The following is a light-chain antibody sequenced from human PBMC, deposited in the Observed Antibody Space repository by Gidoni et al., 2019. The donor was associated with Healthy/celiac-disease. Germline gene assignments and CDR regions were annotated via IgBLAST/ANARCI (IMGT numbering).Light chain of an antibody. CDR3: QQYGSSSYT. CDR2: GAS. J-gene: IGKJ2*01. Sequence: IVLTQSPGTLSLSPGERATFSCRASQSVSSSYLAWYQQKPGQAPRLLIYGASSRATSIPDRFSGSGSGTDFTLTISRLEPEDFAVYYCQQYGSSSYTFGQGTKLEIK. V-gene: IGKV3-20*01. CDR1: QSVSSSY.